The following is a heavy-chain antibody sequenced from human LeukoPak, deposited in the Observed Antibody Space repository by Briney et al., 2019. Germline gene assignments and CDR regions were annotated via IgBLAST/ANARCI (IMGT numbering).Heavy chain of an antibody. CDR2: INPNSGGT. V-gene: IGHV1-2*02. Sequence: VASVKVSSKASGYTFTVYYMHWVRQAPGQGLEWMGWINPNSGGTNYAQKFQGRVTMTRDTSISTAYMELSRLGSDDTAVYYCARGRGYSYGEDLDYWGRGTLVSVSS. D-gene: IGHD5-18*01. CDR3: ARGRGYSYGEDLDY. J-gene: IGHJ4*02. CDR1: GYTFTVYY.